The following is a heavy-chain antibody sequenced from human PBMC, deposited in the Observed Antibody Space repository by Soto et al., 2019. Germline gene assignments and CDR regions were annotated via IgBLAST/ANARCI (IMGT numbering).Heavy chain of an antibody. Sequence: ASLKVSCKASGYTFTGYYMHWVRQAPGQGLEWMGWINPNSGGTNYAQRFQGRVTMTRDTSISTAYMELSRLRSDDTAVYYCASPSYSGSYYDFDYWGQGTLVTVSS. CDR3: ASPSYSGSYYDFDY. CDR1: GYTFTGYY. CDR2: INPNSGGT. D-gene: IGHD1-26*01. V-gene: IGHV1-2*02. J-gene: IGHJ4*02.